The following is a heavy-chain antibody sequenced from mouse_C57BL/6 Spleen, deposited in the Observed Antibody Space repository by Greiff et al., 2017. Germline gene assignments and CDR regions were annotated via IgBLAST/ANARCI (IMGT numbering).Heavy chain of an antibody. J-gene: IGHJ4*01. V-gene: IGHV3-6*01. CDR1: GYSITSGYY. Sequence: EVKLQESGPGLVKPSQSLSLTCSVTGYSITSGYYWNWIRQFPGNKLEWMGYISYDGSNNYNPSLKNRISITRDTSKNQFFLKLNSVTTEDTATYYCARETGYGSSYVAMDYWGQGTSVTVSS. CDR3: ARETGYGSSYVAMDY. CDR2: ISYDGSN. D-gene: IGHD1-1*01.